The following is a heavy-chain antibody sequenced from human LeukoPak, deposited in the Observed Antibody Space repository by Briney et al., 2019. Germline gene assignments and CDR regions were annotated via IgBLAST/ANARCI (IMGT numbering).Heavy chain of an antibody. V-gene: IGHV3-48*01. D-gene: IGHD7-27*01. CDR2: ISTRSTTM. Sequence: PGGSLRLSCAASGFTLSSYSMNWVRQAPGKGLEWVSHISTRSTTMSYTDSVRGRFTISRDNGKSSLYLQMNSLRAEDTAVYYCARDWAYGFDMWGQGTMVTVSS. CDR3: ARDWAYGFDM. CDR1: GFTLSSYS. J-gene: IGHJ3*02.